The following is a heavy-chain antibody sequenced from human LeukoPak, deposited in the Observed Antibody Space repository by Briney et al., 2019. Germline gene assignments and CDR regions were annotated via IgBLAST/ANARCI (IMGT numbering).Heavy chain of an antibody. CDR3: ARGTSASGSGSYYSAVYYYGMDV. Sequence: GGSLRLSCAASGFTFSSYWMHWVRQAPGKGLVWVSRINSDGSNTSYADSVRGRFTISRDNAKNTLYLQMNSLRAEDTAVYYCARGTSASGSGSYYSAVYYYGMDVWGQGTTVTVSS. V-gene: IGHV3-74*01. CDR2: INSDGSNT. CDR1: GFTFSSYW. D-gene: IGHD3-10*01. J-gene: IGHJ6*02.